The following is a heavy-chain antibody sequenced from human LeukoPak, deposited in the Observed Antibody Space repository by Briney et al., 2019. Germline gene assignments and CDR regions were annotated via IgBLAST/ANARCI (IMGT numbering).Heavy chain of an antibody. D-gene: IGHD3-22*01. CDR1: GASISGYY. J-gene: IGHJ5*02. V-gene: IGHV4-59*12. CDR2: MYYSGST. CDR3: ARTYYYDSSGKTVWFDP. Sequence: SETLSLTCTVSGASISGYYWSWIRQPPGKGLEWIGSMYYSGSTNYKPSLKSRVTISVDTSKNQFSLKLSSVTAADTAVYYCARTYYYDSSGKTVWFDPWGQGTLVTVSS.